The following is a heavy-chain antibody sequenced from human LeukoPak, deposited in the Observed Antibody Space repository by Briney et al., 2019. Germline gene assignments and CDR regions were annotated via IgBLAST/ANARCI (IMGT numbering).Heavy chain of an antibody. D-gene: IGHD5-12*01. CDR2: IKQDGSEK. CDR3: ARDGYSGFDDAFDI. V-gene: IGHV3-7*01. Sequence: GGSLRLSCAASGFTFSNYAISWVRQAPGKGLEWVANIKQDGSEKYYVDSVKGRFTISRDNAKNSLYLQMNSLRAEDTAVYYCARDGYSGFDDAFDIWGQGTMVTVSS. CDR1: GFTFSNYA. J-gene: IGHJ3*02.